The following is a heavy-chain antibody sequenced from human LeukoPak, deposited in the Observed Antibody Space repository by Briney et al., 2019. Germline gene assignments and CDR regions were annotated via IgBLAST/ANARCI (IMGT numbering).Heavy chain of an antibody. D-gene: IGHD3-3*01. Sequence: PSETLSLTCTVSGGSISSYYWSWIRQPPAKGLERIGRIYTSGSTNYNPSLKSRVTMSVDTSKNQFSLKLSSVTAADTAVYYCARDFEVWDYDFWSGYPYYFDYWGQGTLVTVSS. CDR2: IYTSGST. J-gene: IGHJ4*02. V-gene: IGHV4-4*07. CDR3: ARDFEVWDYDFWSGYPYYFDY. CDR1: GGSISSYY.